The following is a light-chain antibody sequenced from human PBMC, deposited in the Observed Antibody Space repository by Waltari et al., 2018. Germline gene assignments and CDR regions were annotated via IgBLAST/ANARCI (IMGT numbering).Light chain of an antibody. V-gene: IGLV4-69*01. CDR1: SGHRTTV. J-gene: IGLJ3*02. CDR2: VNSDGSH. Sequence: QLVLTQSPSASASLGASVKLTCTPSSGHRTTVIPWLQKRPEKGPRYLMKVNSDGSHNKGDEIPDRFSGSSSGAERYLTISSLQSEDEADYYCQTGGHGTWVFGGGTKLTVL. CDR3: QTGGHGTWV.